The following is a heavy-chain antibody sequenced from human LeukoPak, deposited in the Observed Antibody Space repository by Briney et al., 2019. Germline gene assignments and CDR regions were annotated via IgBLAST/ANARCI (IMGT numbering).Heavy chain of an antibody. J-gene: IGHJ4*02. CDR1: GFTFSSYE. V-gene: IGHV3-48*03. CDR2: ISSSGSTI. D-gene: IGHD2-2*01. CDR3: AREGGSAAPDY. Sequence: AGTLRLSCAASGFTFSSYELNWVRQAPGKGLEWVSYISSSGSTIYYADSVKGRFTISRDNAKNSLYLQMNSLRAEDTAVYYCAREGGSAAPDYWGQGTLVTVSS.